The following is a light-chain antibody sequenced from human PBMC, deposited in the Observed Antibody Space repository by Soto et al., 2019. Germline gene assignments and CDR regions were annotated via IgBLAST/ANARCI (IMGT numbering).Light chain of an antibody. CDR1: QNINNW. CDR3: QQYSSYSPYT. J-gene: IGKJ2*01. V-gene: IGKV1-5*03. Sequence: DIQMTQSPSTLSTSVGDRVTITCRASQNINNWLAWYQQKPGTAPKLLIYEASTLHSGVPSRFSGSGSGTEFTLVISRLQPDDLATYYCQQYSSYSPYTFGQGTKVEI. CDR2: EAS.